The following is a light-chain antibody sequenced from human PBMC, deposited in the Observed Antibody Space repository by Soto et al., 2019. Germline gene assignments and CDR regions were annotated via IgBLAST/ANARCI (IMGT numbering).Light chain of an antibody. CDR1: QNVNSV. Sequence: EIVMTQSPVILSVSPGERATLSCRASQNVNSVLAWYQQKPGQAPRILIYGASTRATDIPVRISGSGSGTDFTLTINGLQSDDFAVYYCQQYHKWPRLYTFGQGTKLEI. CDR3: QQYHKWPRLYT. CDR2: GAS. J-gene: IGKJ2*01. V-gene: IGKV3-15*01.